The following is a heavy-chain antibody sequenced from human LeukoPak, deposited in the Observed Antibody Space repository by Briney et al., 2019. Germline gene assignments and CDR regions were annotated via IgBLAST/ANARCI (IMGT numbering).Heavy chain of an antibody. V-gene: IGHV3-11*03. J-gene: IGHJ5*02. CDR3: ARYRNALVHESYGAWFDP. D-gene: IGHD5-18*01. CDR1: GFSFSDSY. Sequence: GGSLRLSCAASGFSFSDSYMTWIRQAPGKGLEWVSYISSSGSYKDYADSVKGRFAISRDNGKNSLFLQMNSLRLEDTAVYYCARYRNALVHESYGAWFDPWGQGTLVTVSS. CDR2: ISSSGSYK.